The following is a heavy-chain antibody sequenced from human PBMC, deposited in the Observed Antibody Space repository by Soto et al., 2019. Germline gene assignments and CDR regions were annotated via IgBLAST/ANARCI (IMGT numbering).Heavy chain of an antibody. CDR3: ARGVMVRGVMNYYYGMDV. J-gene: IGHJ6*01. CDR2: ISAYNGNT. CDR1: GYPFTSYG. Sequence: GGSVKVCSKASGYPFTSYGISLVRQAPGQGLEWMGWISAYNGNTNYAHKLQGRVTMTTDTSTSTAYMELRRLRSYDTAVYYCARGVMVRGVMNYYYGMDVWGQGTTVTVSS. V-gene: IGHV1-18*04. D-gene: IGHD3-10*01.